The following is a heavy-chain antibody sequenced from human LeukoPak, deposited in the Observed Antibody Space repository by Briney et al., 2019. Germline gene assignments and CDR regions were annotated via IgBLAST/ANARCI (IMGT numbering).Heavy chain of an antibody. D-gene: IGHD2-8*01. J-gene: IGHJ4*02. Sequence: PSETLSLTCTVSGGSISSYYWSWIRQPPGKGLEWIGYIYYSGSTNYNPSLKSRVTISADTSKNQFSLKVNSVTAADTAVYYCARGGVMIDYWGQGTLVTVSS. CDR1: GGSISSYY. V-gene: IGHV4-59*01. CDR3: ARGGVMIDY. CDR2: IYYSGST.